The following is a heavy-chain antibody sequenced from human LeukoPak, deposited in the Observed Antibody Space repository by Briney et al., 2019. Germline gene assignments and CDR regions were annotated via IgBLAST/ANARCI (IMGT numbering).Heavy chain of an antibody. CDR3: ARGWGPTYCGGDCSYYYYMDV. V-gene: IGHV1-69*05. D-gene: IGHD2-21*02. CDR1: GGTFSSYA. Sequence: GASVKVSCKASGGTFSSYAISWVRQAPGQGLEWMGGIIPIFGTANYAQKFQGRVTITTDESTSTAYMELSSLRSEDTVVYYCARGWGPTYCGGDCSYYYYMDVWGKGTTVTVSS. CDR2: IIPIFGTA. J-gene: IGHJ6*03.